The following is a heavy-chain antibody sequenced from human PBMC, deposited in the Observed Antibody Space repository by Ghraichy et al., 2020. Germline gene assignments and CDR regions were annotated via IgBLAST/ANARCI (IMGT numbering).Heavy chain of an antibody. CDR3: ARDSVAGSPDRDY. CDR1: GYSISSGYY. Sequence: SETLSLTCAVSGYSISSGYYWGWIRQPPGKGLEWIGSIYHSGSTYYNPSLKSRVTISVDTSKNQFSLKLSSVTAADTAVYYCARDSVAGSPDRDYWGQGTLVTVSS. J-gene: IGHJ4*02. D-gene: IGHD6-19*01. CDR2: IYHSGST. V-gene: IGHV4-38-2*02.